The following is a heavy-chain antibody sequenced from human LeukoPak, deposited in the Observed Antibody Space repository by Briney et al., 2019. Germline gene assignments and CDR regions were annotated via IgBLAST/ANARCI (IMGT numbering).Heavy chain of an antibody. J-gene: IGHJ4*02. D-gene: IGHD3-22*01. CDR3: ARDSLTYYDSSGSPSY. Sequence: GGSLRLSCAASGFTFSSYAMHWVRQAPGKGLEWVAVVSYDGSNKYYADSVKGRFTISRDNSKNTLYLQMNSLRAEDTAVYYCARDSLTYYDSSGSPSYWGQGTLVTVSS. V-gene: IGHV3-30-3*01. CDR2: VSYDGSNK. CDR1: GFTFSSYA.